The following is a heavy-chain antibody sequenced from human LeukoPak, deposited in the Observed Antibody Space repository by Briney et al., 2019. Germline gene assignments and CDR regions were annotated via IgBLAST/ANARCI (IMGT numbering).Heavy chain of an antibody. J-gene: IGHJ3*02. CDR3: ARVAMERQGAFDI. Sequence: GGSLRLSCAASGFTFSSYSMNWVRQAPGKGLEWVSSISSSSSYIYYADSVKGRFTISRDNAKNSLYLQMNSLRAEDTAVYYCARVAMERQGAFDIWGQGTMVTVSS. CDR2: ISSSSSYI. CDR1: GFTFSSYS. D-gene: IGHD5-18*01. V-gene: IGHV3-21*01.